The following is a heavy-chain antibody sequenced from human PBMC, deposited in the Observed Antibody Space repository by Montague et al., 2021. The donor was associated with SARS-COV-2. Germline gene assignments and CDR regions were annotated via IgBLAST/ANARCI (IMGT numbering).Heavy chain of an antibody. Sequence: SETLSLTCTVSGASISLNSHSWSWLRQPPGRGLEWITTVHNTGNSYHNSSLRSRVTISRDTSQRQVSLRLNSMTTADTAVYYCARLPTGFPNWFDTWGQGILVTVSS. CDR2: VHNTGNS. V-gene: IGHV4-39*01. J-gene: IGHJ5*02. D-gene: IGHD3-9*01. CDR3: ARLPTGFPNWFDT. CDR1: GASISLNSHS.